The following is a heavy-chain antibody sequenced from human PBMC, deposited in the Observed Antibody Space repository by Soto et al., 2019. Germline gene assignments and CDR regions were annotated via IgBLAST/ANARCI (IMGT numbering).Heavy chain of an antibody. D-gene: IGHD2-8*01. J-gene: IGHJ4*02. CDR1: GGSISSYY. V-gene: IGHV4-59*01. CDR2: IYYSGST. Sequence: SETLSLTCAVSGGSISSYYWSWIRQPPGKGLEWIGYIYYSGSTNYNPSLKSRVTISVDTSKNQFSLKLSSVTAADTAVYYCARDVRGYFDYWGQGTLVTVYS. CDR3: ARDVRGYFDY.